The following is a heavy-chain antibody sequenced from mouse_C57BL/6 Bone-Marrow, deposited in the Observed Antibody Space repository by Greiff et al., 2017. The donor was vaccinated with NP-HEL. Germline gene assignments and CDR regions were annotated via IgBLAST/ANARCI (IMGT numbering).Heavy chain of an antibody. J-gene: IGHJ4*01. D-gene: IGHD1-1*01. CDR1: GFTFSDYY. CDR3: ARHHGSTLSYAMDY. V-gene: IGHV5-12*01. Sequence: EVQGVESGGGLVQPGGSLKLSCAASGFTFSDYYMYWVRQTPEKRLEWVAYISNGGGSTYYPDTVKGRFTISRDNAKNTLYLQMSRLKSEDTAMYYCARHHGSTLSYAMDYWGQGTSVTVSS. CDR2: ISNGGGST.